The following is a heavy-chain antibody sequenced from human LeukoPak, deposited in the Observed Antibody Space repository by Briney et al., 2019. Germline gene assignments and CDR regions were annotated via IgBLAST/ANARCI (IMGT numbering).Heavy chain of an antibody. CDR2: INPNSGNT. J-gene: IGHJ6*03. Sequence: ASVKVSCKASGYTFTGYYMHWVRQAPGQGLEWMGWINPNSGNTGYAQKFQGRVTITRNTSISTAYMELSSLRSEDTAVYYCARVHSSSWYPQVYYYYYMDVWGKGTTVTVSS. V-gene: IGHV1-8*03. CDR1: GYTFTGYY. CDR3: ARVHSSSWYPQVYYYYYMDV. D-gene: IGHD6-13*01.